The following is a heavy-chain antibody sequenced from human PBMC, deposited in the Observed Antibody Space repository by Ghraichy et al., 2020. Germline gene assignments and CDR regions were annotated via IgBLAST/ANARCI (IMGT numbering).Heavy chain of an antibody. CDR2: ISWNSGSI. J-gene: IGHJ4*02. CDR3: AKAISSCSSTSCAIDY. Sequence: GGSLRLSCAASGFIFDDYAMHWVRQAPGKGLEWVSAISWNSGSIGYADSVKGRLTISRDNAKKSLYLQMNSLKPEDTALYYCAKAISSCSSTSCAIDYWGQGTLVTVSS. D-gene: IGHD2-2*01. CDR1: GFIFDDYA. V-gene: IGHV3-9*01.